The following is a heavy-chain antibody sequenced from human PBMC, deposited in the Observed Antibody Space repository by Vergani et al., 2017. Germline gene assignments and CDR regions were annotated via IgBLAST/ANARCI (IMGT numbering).Heavy chain of an antibody. CDR2: INHSGST. CDR3: ARTETYYYGSGSYYQNWFDP. V-gene: IGHV4-39*07. CDR1: GGSISSSSYY. D-gene: IGHD3-10*01. Sequence: QLQLQESGPGLVKPSETLSLTCTVSGGSISSSSYYWGWIRQPPGKGLEWIGEINHSGSTNYNPSLKSRVTISVDTSKNQFSLKLSSVTAADTAVYYCARTETYYYGSGSYYQNWFDPWGQGTLVTVSS. J-gene: IGHJ5*02.